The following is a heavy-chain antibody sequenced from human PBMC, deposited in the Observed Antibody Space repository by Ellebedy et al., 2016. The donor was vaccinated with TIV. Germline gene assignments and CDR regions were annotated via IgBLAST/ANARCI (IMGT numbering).Heavy chain of an antibody. V-gene: IGHV3-48*03. CDR1: GFTFSSYE. D-gene: IGHD3-10*01. Sequence: GESLKISCVASGFTFSSYEMNWVRQAPGKGLEWVSYVSNSGSVMYYEDSVKGRFTIFRDNDKNVLYRQMDSLRVEDTAVYYCARDQTVRGIIMKYWGQGALVTVSS. J-gene: IGHJ4*02. CDR3: ARDQTVRGIIMKY. CDR2: VSNSGSVM.